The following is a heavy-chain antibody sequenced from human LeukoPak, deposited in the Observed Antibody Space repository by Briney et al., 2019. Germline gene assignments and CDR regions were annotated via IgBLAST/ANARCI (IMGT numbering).Heavy chain of an antibody. CDR2: VSGGGEDS. CDR1: GFTFSSYA. CDR3: AKPRAMTTGVGRYFDL. D-gene: IGHD1-1*01. J-gene: IGHJ2*01. V-gene: IGHV3-23*01. Sequence: GGSLRLSCAASGFTFSSYAMSWIRQAPGKGLDWVSAVSGGGEDSYYPDSVKGRFTISRDSSKNTLYLQMNSLRVEDTAIYYCAKPRAMTTGVGRYFDLWGRGTLVTVSS.